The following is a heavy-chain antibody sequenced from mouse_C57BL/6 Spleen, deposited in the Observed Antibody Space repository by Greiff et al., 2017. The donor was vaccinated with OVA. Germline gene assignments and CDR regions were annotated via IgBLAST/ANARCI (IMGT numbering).Heavy chain of an antibody. V-gene: IGHV1-80*01. CDR2: IYPGDGDT. Sequence: QVQLKQSGAELVKPGASVKISCKASGYAFSSYWMNWVKQRPGKGLEWIGQIYPGDGDTNYNGKFKGKATLTADKSSSTAYMQLSSLTSEDSAVYFCARHHYYGSSYYAMDYWGQGTSVTVSS. J-gene: IGHJ4*01. D-gene: IGHD1-1*01. CDR1: GYAFSSYW. CDR3: ARHHYYGSSYYAMDY.